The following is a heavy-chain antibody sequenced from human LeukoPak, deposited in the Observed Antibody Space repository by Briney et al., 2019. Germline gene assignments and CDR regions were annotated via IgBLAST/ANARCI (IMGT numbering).Heavy chain of an antibody. Sequence: PGGSLRLSCAASGFTFSSYGMSWVRQAPGKGLEWVSYISSSSSTIYYADSVKGRFTISRDNAKNSLYLQMNSLRAEDTAVYYCARVGIAAAIDYWGQGTLVTVSS. D-gene: IGHD6-13*01. V-gene: IGHV3-48*01. CDR2: ISSSSSTI. J-gene: IGHJ4*02. CDR3: ARVGIAAAIDY. CDR1: GFTFSSYG.